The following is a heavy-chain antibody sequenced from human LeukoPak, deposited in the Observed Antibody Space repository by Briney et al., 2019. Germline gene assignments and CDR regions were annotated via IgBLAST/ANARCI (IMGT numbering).Heavy chain of an antibody. V-gene: IGHV3-23*01. J-gene: IGHJ4*02. CDR2: ISGSGGST. Sequence: GGSLRLSCAASGFTLSSYAMSWVSQAPGKGLEWVSAISGSGGSTYYADSVKGRFTISRDNSKNTLYLQMNSLRAEDTAVYYCAKLGVRGVITPIDYWGQGTLVTVSS. D-gene: IGHD3-10*02. CDR3: AKLGVRGVITPIDY. CDR1: GFTLSSYA.